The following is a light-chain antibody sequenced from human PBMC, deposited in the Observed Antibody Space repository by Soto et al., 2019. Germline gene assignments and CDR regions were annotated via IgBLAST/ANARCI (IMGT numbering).Light chain of an antibody. V-gene: IGKV3-20*01. CDR2: GAS. CDR3: QQYGSSLWT. J-gene: IGKJ1*01. Sequence: IVMTQSPDTLSVSQGERATLSCRASQSMGSNLAWYQQKPGQAPRLLIFGASDRATGIPDRFSGSGSGTDFTLTIDRLEPEDFAVYYCQQYGSSLWTFCQGTKVDIK. CDR1: QSMGSN.